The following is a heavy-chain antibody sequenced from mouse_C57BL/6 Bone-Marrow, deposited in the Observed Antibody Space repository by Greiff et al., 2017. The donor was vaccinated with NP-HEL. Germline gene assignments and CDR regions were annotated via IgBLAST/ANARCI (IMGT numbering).Heavy chain of an antibody. CDR1: GFTFSDHY. CDR2: ISNGGGST. D-gene: IGHD2-3*01. V-gene: IGHV5-12*01. CDR3: ARHNGYYCYAMDY. Sequence: EVKLMESGGGLVQPGGSRKLSCAASGFTFSDHYMYWVRQTPEKRLEWVAYISNGGGSTYYPDTVKGRFTISRDNAKNTLYLQMSRLKSEDTAMYYCARHNGYYCYAMDYWGQGTSVTVSS. J-gene: IGHJ4*01.